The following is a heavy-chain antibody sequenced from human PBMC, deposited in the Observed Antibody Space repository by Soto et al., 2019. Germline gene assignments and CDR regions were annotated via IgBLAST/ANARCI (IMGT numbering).Heavy chain of an antibody. Sequence: GVLRLSCAASGFIFSNTWINWVRQAPGKGLEWVGRIKTKIEGGTTNCAAPVKGRFTVSGDDSKNTVYLHMNSLRTEDTAVYYCTADIPNISANYGMDVWGQGTTVTSP. V-gene: IGHV3-15*07. CDR2: IKTKIEGGTT. J-gene: IGHJ6*02. CDR1: GFIFSNTW. D-gene: IGHD6-25*01. CDR3: TADIPNISANYGMDV.